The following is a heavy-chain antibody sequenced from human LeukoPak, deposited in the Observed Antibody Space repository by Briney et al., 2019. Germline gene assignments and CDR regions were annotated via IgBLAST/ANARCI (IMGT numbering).Heavy chain of an antibody. Sequence: ASVKVSCKASGYTFTSYYMHWVRQAPGQGLEWMGIINPSGGSTSYAQKFQGRVTMTRDMSTSTVYMELSSLRSEDTAVYYCARDATDPMVRGVIITPYYYYMDVWGKGTTVTVSS. CDR3: ARDATDPMVRGVIITPYYYYMDV. CDR1: GYTFTSYY. J-gene: IGHJ6*03. V-gene: IGHV1-46*01. D-gene: IGHD3-10*01. CDR2: INPSGGST.